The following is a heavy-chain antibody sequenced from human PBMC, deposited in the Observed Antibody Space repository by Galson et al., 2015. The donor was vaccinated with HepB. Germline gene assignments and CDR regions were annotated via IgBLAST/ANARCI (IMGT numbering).Heavy chain of an antibody. CDR3: ARPGYYDILTGYFDY. D-gene: IGHD3-9*01. V-gene: IGHV3-11*06. CDR1: GFTFSDYY. J-gene: IGHJ4*02. CDR2: ISSSSSYT. Sequence: SLRLSCAASGFTFSDYYMSWIRQAPGKGLEWVSYISSSSSYTNYADSVKGRFTISRDNAKNSLYLQMNSLRAEDTAVYYCARPGYYDILTGYFDYWGQGTLVTVSS.